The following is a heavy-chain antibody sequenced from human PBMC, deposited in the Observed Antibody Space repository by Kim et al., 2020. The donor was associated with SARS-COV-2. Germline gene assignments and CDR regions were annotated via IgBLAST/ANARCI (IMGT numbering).Heavy chain of an antibody. V-gene: IGHV1-8*01. CDR3: ARGAIAAAGTGWFDP. D-gene: IGHD6-13*01. J-gene: IGHJ5*02. Sequence: QKCQGRVTMTRNTSISTAYMELSSLRSEDTAVYYCARGAIAAAGTGWFDPWGQGTLVTVSS.